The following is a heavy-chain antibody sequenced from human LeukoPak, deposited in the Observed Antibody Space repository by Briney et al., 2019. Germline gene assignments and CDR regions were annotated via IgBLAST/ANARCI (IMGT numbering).Heavy chain of an antibody. D-gene: IGHD3-3*01. CDR3: AKARLEWLLRPFDY. J-gene: IGHJ4*02. CDR1: GFTFSSYA. CDR2: ISGSGGST. V-gene: IGHV3-23*01. Sequence: PGGSLRLSCAASGFTFSSYAMSWVRQAPGKGLEWVSAISGSGGSTYCADSVKGRFTISRDNSKNTLYLQMNSLRAEDTAVYYCAKARLEWLLRPFDYWGQGTLVTVSP.